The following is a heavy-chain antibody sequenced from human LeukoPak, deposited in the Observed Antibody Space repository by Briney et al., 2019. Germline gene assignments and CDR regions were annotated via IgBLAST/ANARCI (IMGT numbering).Heavy chain of an antibody. V-gene: IGHV1-2*02. D-gene: IGHD3-22*01. CDR1: GYTFTGYY. Sequence: VASVKVSCKASGYTFTGYYMHWVRQAPGQGLEWMGWINPNSGGTNYEQKFQGRVTMTRDTSISTAYMELSRLRSDDTAVYYCARVGRVITTFDYWGQGTLVTVSS. CDR2: INPNSGGT. J-gene: IGHJ4*02. CDR3: ARVGRVITTFDY.